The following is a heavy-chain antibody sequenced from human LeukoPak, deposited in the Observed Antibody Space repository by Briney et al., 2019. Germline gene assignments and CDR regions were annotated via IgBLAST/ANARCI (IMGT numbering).Heavy chain of an antibody. Sequence: SVKVSCKASGGTFSSYAISWVRQAPGQGLEWMGGIIPIFGTANYAQKFQGRVTITADESTSTAYMELSSLRSEDTAVYYCTTDVIAVAATDYWGQGTLVTVSS. D-gene: IGHD6-19*01. V-gene: IGHV1-69*13. J-gene: IGHJ4*02. CDR2: IIPIFGTA. CDR1: GGTFSSYA. CDR3: TTDVIAVAATDY.